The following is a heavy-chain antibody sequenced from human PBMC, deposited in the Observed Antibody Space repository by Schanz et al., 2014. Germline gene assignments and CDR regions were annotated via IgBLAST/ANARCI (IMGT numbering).Heavy chain of an antibody. CDR3: ARPSDSSWYMDV. CDR2: ISSSSSYI. V-gene: IGHV3-21*02. CDR1: GFTFSTYY. Sequence: EVQLAESGGGLVKPGGSLRLSCAASGFTFSTYYMNWVRQAPGKGLEWVSSISSSSSYISYADSVKGRFTISRDNAKNSLYLQRNSLRAEDTAVYYCARPSDSSWYMDVWGKGTTVTVSS. J-gene: IGHJ6*03. D-gene: IGHD2-21*02.